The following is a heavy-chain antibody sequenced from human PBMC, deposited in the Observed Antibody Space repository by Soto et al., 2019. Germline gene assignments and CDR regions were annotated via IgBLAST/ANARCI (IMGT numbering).Heavy chain of an antibody. J-gene: IGHJ6*02. D-gene: IGHD1-26*01. CDR2: INHSGST. Sequence: LSLTCAVYGGSFSGYYWSWIRQPPGKGLEWIGEINHSGSTNYNPSLKSRVTISVDTSKNQFSLKLSSVTAADTAVYYCARGLPRGDYYYYGMDVWGQGTTVTVSS. CDR1: GGSFSGYY. V-gene: IGHV4-34*01. CDR3: ARGLPRGDYYYYGMDV.